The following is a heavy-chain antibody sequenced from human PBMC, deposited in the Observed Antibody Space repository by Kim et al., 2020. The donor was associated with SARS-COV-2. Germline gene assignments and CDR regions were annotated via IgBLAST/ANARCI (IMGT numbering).Heavy chain of an antibody. CDR1: GFTFDDYA. Sequence: GGSLRLSCAASGFTFDDYAMHWVRQAPGKGLEWVSGISWNSGSIGYADSVKGRFTISRDNAKNSLYLQMNSLRAEDTALYYCAKATGPLGELFMDVWGQG. J-gene: IGHJ6*02. CDR2: ISWNSGSI. D-gene: IGHD3-10*01. V-gene: IGHV3-9*01. CDR3: AKATGPLGELFMDV.